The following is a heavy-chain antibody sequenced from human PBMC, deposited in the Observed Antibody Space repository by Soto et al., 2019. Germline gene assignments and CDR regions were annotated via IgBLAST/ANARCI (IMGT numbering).Heavy chain of an antibody. V-gene: IGHV4-30-2*01. CDR3: ARGGVGATTSRFDP. D-gene: IGHD1-26*01. CDR2: INHSGST. J-gene: IGHJ5*02. Sequence: TLSLACAFSGVSISSLGYSWSWIRQPPGKGLEWVGYINHSGSTNYNPSLKSRVTISVDTSKNQFSLKLSSVTAADTAVYYCARGGVGATTSRFDPWGQGTLVTVS. CDR1: GVSISSLGYS.